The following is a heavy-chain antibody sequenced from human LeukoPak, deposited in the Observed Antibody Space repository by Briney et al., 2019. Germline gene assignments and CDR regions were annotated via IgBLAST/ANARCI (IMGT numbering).Heavy chain of an antibody. J-gene: IGHJ3*02. CDR1: GYTFTSYD. D-gene: IGHD3-10*01. CDR3: ARAPGRDAFDI. Sequence: ASVKVSCKASGYTFTSYDIIWVRQAPGQGLEWMGWISANNGNTNYAQKVQGRVTMTTDTSTTTAYMELRSLRSDDTAVYYCARAPGRDAFDIWGQGTMVTVSS. CDR2: ISANNGNT. V-gene: IGHV1-18*01.